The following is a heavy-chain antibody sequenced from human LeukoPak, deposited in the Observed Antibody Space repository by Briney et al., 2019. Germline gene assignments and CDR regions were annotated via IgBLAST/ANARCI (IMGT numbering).Heavy chain of an antibody. Sequence: ASVKVSCKASGYTFTSYGISWVRQAPGQGLEWMGWISAYNGNTNYAQKLQGSVTMTTDTSTSTAYMELRSLRSDDTAVYYCARVSGYANYYYYMDVWGKGTTVTVSS. J-gene: IGHJ6*03. V-gene: IGHV1-18*01. CDR1: GYTFTSYG. CDR2: ISAYNGNT. D-gene: IGHD5-12*01. CDR3: ARVSGYANYYYYMDV.